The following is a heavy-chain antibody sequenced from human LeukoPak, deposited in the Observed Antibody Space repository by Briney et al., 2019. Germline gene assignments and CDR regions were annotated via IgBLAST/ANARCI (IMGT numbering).Heavy chain of an antibody. CDR1: GFTFGDYL. V-gene: IGHV3-49*03. Sequence: GGSLRLSCTASGFTFGDYLMSWFRQAPGKGLEWIGFISGGTTEYAASVKGRFTISRDDSTSIAYLQMNSLTTEDAAVYYCSRGSGWLSVYWGQGTLVTVSS. D-gene: IGHD6-19*01. J-gene: IGHJ4*02. CDR3: SRGSGWLSVY. CDR2: ISGGTT.